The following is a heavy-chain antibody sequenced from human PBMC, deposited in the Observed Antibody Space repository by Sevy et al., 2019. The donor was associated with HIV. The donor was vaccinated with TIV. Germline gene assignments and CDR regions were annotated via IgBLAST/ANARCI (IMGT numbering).Heavy chain of an antibody. CDR1: GFTVSSNY. CDR2: IYSGGST. J-gene: IGHJ4*02. Sequence: GGSLRLSCAASGFTVSSNYMSWVRQAPGKGLEWVSVIYSGGSTYYSDSVKGRFTISRGNSKNTLYLHMNSLRAEDTAVYYCARDFRDYRSGSFYFDYGGQGTLVTVSS. CDR3: ARDFRDYRSGSFYFDY. V-gene: IGHV3-53*01. D-gene: IGHD6-25*01.